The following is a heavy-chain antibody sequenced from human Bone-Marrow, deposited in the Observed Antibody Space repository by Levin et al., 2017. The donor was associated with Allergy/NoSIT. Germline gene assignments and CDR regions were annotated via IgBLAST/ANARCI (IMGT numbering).Heavy chain of an antibody. Sequence: GGSLRLSCAVSGFTFTNYWMHWVRRAPGKGLVWVSRVNSDGSVLIYADSVKGRFTISRDNAKNTLYLQMNSLRAEDTAVYYCGRSRGFGSGWGYYSGMDVWGQGTTVIVSS. J-gene: IGHJ6*02. CDR1: GFTFTNYW. D-gene: IGHD6-25*01. CDR3: GRSRGFGSGWGYYSGMDV. V-gene: IGHV3-74*01. CDR2: VNSDGSVL.